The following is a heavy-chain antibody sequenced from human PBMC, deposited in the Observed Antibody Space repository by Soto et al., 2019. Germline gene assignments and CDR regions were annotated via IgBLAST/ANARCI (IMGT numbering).Heavy chain of an antibody. J-gene: IGHJ6*02. CDR1: GFTFSDYA. V-gene: IGHV3-49*03. D-gene: IGHD2-2*02. CDR3: AKYTYTSRYSFFGMDA. Sequence: GGSLRLSCTTSGFTFSDYAICWFRQAPGKGLEWVGVIRNKAYGLTTDYAASVKGRFVISRDDSKSTAYLQMNSVTTEDTAVYFCAKYTYTSRYSFFGMDAWGHGTTVTVSS. CDR2: IRNKAYGLTT.